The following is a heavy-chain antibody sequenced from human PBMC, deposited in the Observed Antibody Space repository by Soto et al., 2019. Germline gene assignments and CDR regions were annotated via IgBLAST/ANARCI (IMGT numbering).Heavy chain of an antibody. J-gene: IGHJ4*02. V-gene: IGHV3-15*01. CDR2: IKKKTDGGTT. CDR1: GFTFSDPW. CDR3: RTQWLD. Sequence: EVQLVESGGGLVKPGGSLRLSCAASGFTFSDPWMSWVRQAPGKGLEWVGLIKKKTDGGTTDYAAPVKGRFTISRDDSKNTLYLQMSSLKTDDTAVYYCRTQWLDWGQGTLVTVSS. D-gene: IGHD6-19*01.